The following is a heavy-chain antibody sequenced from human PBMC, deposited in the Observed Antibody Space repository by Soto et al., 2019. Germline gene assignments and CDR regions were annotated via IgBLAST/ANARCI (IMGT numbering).Heavy chain of an antibody. J-gene: IGHJ1*01. CDR2: ISTSGGTT. CDR1: GFTISNFD. V-gene: IGHV3-23*01. CDR3: ATGTAAPAH. Sequence: EVQLLESGGGLVQPGGSLRLSCAASGFTISNFDMSWVRQAPGKGLEWVSGISTSGGTTYYADSVKGRFTSSRDTSKNTRYLQLTSRRAEDTGVYYCATGTAAPAHWGQGTRVTVSS. D-gene: IGHD6-13*01.